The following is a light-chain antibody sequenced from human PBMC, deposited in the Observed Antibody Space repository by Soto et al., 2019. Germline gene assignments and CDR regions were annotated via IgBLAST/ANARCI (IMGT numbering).Light chain of an antibody. J-gene: IGKJ1*01. CDR2: GAS. Sequence: IVWTPSPATLSLSPVERVTLSCRASQSVSNYLAWYQQKPGQAPRLLIYGASNRATGIPDRLSGSGSGTDFTLTISRLEPEDFAVFYCQQYGNSLSWTFGQGTKVDIK. CDR3: QQYGNSLSWT. V-gene: IGKV3-20*01. CDR1: QSVSNY.